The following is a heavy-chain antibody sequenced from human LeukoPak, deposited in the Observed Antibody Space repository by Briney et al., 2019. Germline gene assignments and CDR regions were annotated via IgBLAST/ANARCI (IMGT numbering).Heavy chain of an antibody. Sequence: SETLSLTCTVSGGSISSYYWSWIRQPAGKGLEWIGRIYTSGSTNYNPSLKSRVTMSVDTSKNQFSLKLSSVTAADTAVYYCARDNSNAYCSGGSCYSLRWLDPWGQGTLVTVSS. V-gene: IGHV4-4*07. D-gene: IGHD2-15*01. CDR1: GGSISSYY. CDR2: IYTSGST. CDR3: ARDNSNAYCSGGSCYSLRWLDP. J-gene: IGHJ5*02.